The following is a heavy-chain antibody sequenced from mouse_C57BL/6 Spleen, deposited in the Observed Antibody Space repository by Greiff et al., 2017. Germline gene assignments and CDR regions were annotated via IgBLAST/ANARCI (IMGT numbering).Heavy chain of an antibody. CDR1: GYTFTSYW. V-gene: IGHV1-50*01. CDR2: IDPSDSYT. CDR3: SNWDGFAY. D-gene: IGHD4-1*01. Sequence: QVQLQQPGAELVKPGASVKLSCKASGYTFTSYWMQWVKQRPGQGLEWIGEIDPSDSYTNYNQKFKGKATLTVDTSSSTAYMQLSSLTSEDSAVYYCSNWDGFAYWGQGTLVTVSA. J-gene: IGHJ3*01.